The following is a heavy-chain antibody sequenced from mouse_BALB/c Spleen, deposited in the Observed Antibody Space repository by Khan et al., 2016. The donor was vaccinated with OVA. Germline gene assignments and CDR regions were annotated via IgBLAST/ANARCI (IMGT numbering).Heavy chain of an antibody. CDR1: GYTFTTYW. CDR2: INPSTGYT. CDR3: AMDAGRY. V-gene: IGHV1-7*01. Sequence: VQLQESGAELAKPGASVRMSCKASGYTFTTYWMHWVKQRPGQGLEWIGYINPSTGYTEYNQNFKDKATLTADKSSSTAYMEFRSLTSEESSVSYCAMDAGRYWGQGPSVTVSS. D-gene: IGHD3-3*01. J-gene: IGHJ4*01.